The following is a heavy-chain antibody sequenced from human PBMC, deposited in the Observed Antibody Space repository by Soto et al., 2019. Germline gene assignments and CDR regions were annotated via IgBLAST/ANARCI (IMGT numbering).Heavy chain of an antibody. V-gene: IGHV3-30*18. Sequence: QVQLVESGGGVVQPGGSLRLSCAASGFTFSTYSMHWVRQAPGKGLEWVAVIGTDGTTVIYGESVKGRFSISRDSPKNTLYLQMSGLRPEATADYYCGKERRHGEWYFDFWGQGTLVTVSS. CDR3: GKERRHGEWYFDF. J-gene: IGHJ4*02. CDR1: GFTFSTYS. CDR2: IGTDGTTV. D-gene: IGHD3-3*01.